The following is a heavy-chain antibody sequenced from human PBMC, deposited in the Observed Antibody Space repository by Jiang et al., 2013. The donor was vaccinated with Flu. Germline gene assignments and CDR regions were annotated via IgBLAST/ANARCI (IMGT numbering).Heavy chain of an antibody. Sequence: WINTNTGNPTYAQGFTGRFVFSLDTSVSTAYLQISSLKAEDTAVYYCARAYYYYGMDVWGQGTTVTVSS. J-gene: IGHJ6*02. CDR3: ARAYYYYGMDV. CDR2: INTNTGNP. V-gene: IGHV7-4-1*02.